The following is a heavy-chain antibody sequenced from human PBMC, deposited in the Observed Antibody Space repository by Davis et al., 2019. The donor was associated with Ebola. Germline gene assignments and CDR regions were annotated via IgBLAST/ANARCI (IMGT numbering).Heavy chain of an antibody. CDR3: ATEATMVY. CDR2: ISSNSDTT. Sequence: PGGSLRLSCTTSGFTFGDYAMTWVRQAPGKGLEWLGYISSNSDTTYYADSVRGRFIISRDNDKNSVLLQMDRMTHDDAGVYYCATEATMVYWGQGVLVTVSS. V-gene: IGHV3-48*02. D-gene: IGHD4/OR15-4a*01. J-gene: IGHJ4*02. CDR1: GFTFGDYA.